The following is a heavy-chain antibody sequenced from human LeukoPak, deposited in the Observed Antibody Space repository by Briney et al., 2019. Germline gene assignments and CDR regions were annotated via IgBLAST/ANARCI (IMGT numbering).Heavy chain of an antibody. CDR3: ARGLKSYDFDY. J-gene: IGHJ4*02. D-gene: IGHD4-17*01. Sequence: SETLSLTCTVSGGSIRSNYWSWVRQPAGKGLEWIGRIYTSGSTIYNPSLKSRVTMSVDTSKNQFSLKLSSVTAADTAVYYCARGLKSYDFDYWGQGTLVTVSS. V-gene: IGHV4-4*07. CDR2: IYTSGST. CDR1: GGSIRSNY.